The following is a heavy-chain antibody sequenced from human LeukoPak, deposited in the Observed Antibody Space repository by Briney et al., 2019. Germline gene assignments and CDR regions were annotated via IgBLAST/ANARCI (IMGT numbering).Heavy chain of an antibody. V-gene: IGHV3-23*01. CDR1: GFSFSSHA. J-gene: IGHJ4*02. CDR2: ISGSGSGT. D-gene: IGHD3-10*02. Sequence: GGSLRLSCAASGFSFSSHAMNWVRQAPGKGLEWVSAISGSGSGTDYADSVKGRFTISRDNSKDTLYLQINSLRAEDTAVYYCAKDVRGYNRPVDYWGQGTLVTVSS. CDR3: AKDVRGYNRPVDY.